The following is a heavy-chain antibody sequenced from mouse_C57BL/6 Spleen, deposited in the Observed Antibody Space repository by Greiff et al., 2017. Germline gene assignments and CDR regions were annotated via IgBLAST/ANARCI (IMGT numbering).Heavy chain of an antibody. D-gene: IGHD3-1*01. CDR3: AIDGTGTPIAY. J-gene: IGHJ3*01. V-gene: IGHV1-64*01. CDR2: IHPTSGST. CDR1: GYTFTSYW. Sequence: QVQLQQPGAELVKPGASVKLSCKASGYTFTSYWMHWVKQRPGQGLEWIGMIHPTSGSTNYNEKFKSKATLTVDKSSSTAYMQRSSLTSEDSAVYYCAIDGTGTPIAYWGQGTLLTVSA.